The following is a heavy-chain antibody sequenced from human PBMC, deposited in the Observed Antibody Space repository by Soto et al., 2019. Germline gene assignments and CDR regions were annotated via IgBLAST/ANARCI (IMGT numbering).Heavy chain of an antibody. D-gene: IGHD2-21*01. CDR3: ARTLSGDTVDS. J-gene: IGHJ4*02. CDR2: MNPNSGNT. Sequence: QVQLVQSGAEVKKPGASVKVSCKASGYTFTSYDINWVRQATGQGLEWMGWMNPNSGNTGSAQKFQGRVTMTRNTSMSAAYVALSSVRSEGPAVYYCARTLSGDTVDSWGQGPLVSFSS. V-gene: IGHV1-8*01. CDR1: GYTFTSYD.